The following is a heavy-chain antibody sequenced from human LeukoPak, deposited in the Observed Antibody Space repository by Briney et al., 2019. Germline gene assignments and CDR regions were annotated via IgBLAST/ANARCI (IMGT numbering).Heavy chain of an antibody. CDR1: GGSFSGYY. D-gene: IGHD5/OR15-5a*01. J-gene: IGHJ6*03. V-gene: IGHV4-34*01. CDR2: INHSGST. CDR3: ARVRGLRPYYYYMDV. Sequence: SETLSLTCAVYGGSFSGYYWSWIRQPPGKGLEWIGEINHSGSTNYNPSLKSRVTISVDTSKTRFSLKLSSVTAADTAVYYCARVRGLRPYYYYMDVWGKGTTVTVSS.